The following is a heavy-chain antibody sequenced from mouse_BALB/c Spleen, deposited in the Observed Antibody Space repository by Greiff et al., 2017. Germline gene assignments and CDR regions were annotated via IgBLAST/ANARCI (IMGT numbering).Heavy chain of an antibody. J-gene: IGHJ3*01. CDR1: GFTFSSYT. Sequence: EVKLVESGGGLVQPGGSLKLSCAASGFTFSSYTMSWVRQTPEKRLEWVAYISNGGGSTYYPDTVKGRFTISRDNAKNNLYLQMSSLKSEDTAMYYCARDAPGTGFAYWGQGTLVTVSA. V-gene: IGHV5-12-2*01. CDR3: ARDAPGTGFAY. CDR2: ISNGGGST. D-gene: IGHD3-3*01.